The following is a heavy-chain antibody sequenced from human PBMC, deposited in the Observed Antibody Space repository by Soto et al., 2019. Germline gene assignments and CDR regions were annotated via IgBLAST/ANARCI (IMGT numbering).Heavy chain of an antibody. CDR2: MNPNSGNT. J-gene: IGHJ5*02. Sequence: ASVKVSCKASGYTFTSYDINWVRQATGQGLEWMGWMNPNSGNTGYAQKFQGRVTMTRNTSISTAYMELSSLRSENPAVYYCARGIVVVVAAIKEYWFDPWGQGTLVTVS. V-gene: IGHV1-8*01. CDR3: ARGIVVVVAAIKEYWFDP. D-gene: IGHD2-15*01. CDR1: GYTFTSYD.